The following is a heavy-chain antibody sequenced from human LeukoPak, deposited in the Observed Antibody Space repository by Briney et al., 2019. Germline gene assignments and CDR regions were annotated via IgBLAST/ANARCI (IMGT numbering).Heavy chain of an antibody. D-gene: IGHD2-15*01. Sequence: SETLSLTCAVYGGSFSGYYWSWIRQPPGKGLEWIGEINHSGSTNYNPSLKSRVTVSVDTSKNQFSRKLSSVTAADTAVYYCARGWGSGPNYYYYYMDVWGKGTTVTVS. CDR1: GGSFSGYY. CDR2: INHSGST. J-gene: IGHJ6*03. CDR3: ARGWGSGPNYYYYYMDV. V-gene: IGHV4-34*01.